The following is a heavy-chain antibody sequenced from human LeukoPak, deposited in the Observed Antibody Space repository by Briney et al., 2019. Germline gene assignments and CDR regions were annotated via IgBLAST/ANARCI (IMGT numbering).Heavy chain of an antibody. CDR3: ARDLSGSPNRHFDY. CDR1: GGSISSYY. CDR2: ISSSSRYI. J-gene: IGHJ4*02. D-gene: IGHD1-26*01. Sequence: ETLSLTCTVSGGSISSYYWSWIRQPPGKGLEWVSSISSSSRYIYYADSVKGRFTISRDNAKNSLYLQMNSLRAEDTAVYYCARDLSGSPNRHFDYWGQGTLVTVSS. V-gene: IGHV3-21*01.